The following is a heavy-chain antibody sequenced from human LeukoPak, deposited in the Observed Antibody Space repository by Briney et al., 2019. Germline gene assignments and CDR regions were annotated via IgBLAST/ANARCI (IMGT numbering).Heavy chain of an antibody. D-gene: IGHD3-10*01. CDR2: ISAYNGNT. Sequence: GASVKVSYKASGYTFTSYGINWVGQAPGQGLEWMGWISAYNGNTNYAQKLQGRITLTTDTSTSTAYMDLRSLRSDDTAVYYCARLVEDYFNSGSYFSYFDYWGQGTLVTVSS. CDR1: GYTFTSYG. V-gene: IGHV1-18*01. J-gene: IGHJ4*02. CDR3: ARLVEDYFNSGSYFSYFDY.